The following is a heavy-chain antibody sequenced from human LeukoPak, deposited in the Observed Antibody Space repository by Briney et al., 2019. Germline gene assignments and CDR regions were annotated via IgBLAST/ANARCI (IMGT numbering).Heavy chain of an antibody. CDR3: GRDGVVPAALSGMDV. CDR1: GYTLAGYY. CDR2: LNASSDGT. J-gene: IGHJ6*04. Sequence: ASVKVSCRASGYTLAGYYMHWVRQVPGQGLEWMGVLNASSDGTLYAQNFQGRVTMTRDTSISTAYMELRDLRSDDTAVYYCGRDGVVPAALSGMDVWGKGTTVTVSS. V-gene: IGHV1-2*02. D-gene: IGHD2-2*01.